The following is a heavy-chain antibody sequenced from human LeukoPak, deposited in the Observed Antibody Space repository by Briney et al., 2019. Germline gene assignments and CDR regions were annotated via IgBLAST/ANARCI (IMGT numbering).Heavy chain of an antibody. CDR2: ISAYNGNT. V-gene: IGHV1-18*01. CDR3: ARGSGWYRS. J-gene: IGHJ4*02. CDR1: GYTFSNYY. Sequence: ASVKVSCKASGYTFSNYYINWVRQAPGQGLEWMGWISAYNGNTNYAQRLQGRVTLTTDTSTNTAYMELRSLTSDDTAVYYCARGSGWYRSWGQGTLVTVSS. D-gene: IGHD6-19*01.